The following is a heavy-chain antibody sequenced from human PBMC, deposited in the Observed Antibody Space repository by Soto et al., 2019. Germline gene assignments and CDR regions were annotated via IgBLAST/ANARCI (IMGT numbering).Heavy chain of an antibody. J-gene: IGHJ4*02. Sequence: GGSLRLSCAASGFTFSSYAMSWVRQAPGKGLEWVSAISDSGGSTYYADSVKGRFTISRDNSKNTLYLQMNSLRVEDTAVYYCAKNGILGYCSSSSCGLRYWGQGTLVTVSS. CDR1: GFTFSSYA. D-gene: IGHD2-2*01. CDR2: ISDSGGST. V-gene: IGHV3-23*01. CDR3: AKNGILGYCSSSSCGLRY.